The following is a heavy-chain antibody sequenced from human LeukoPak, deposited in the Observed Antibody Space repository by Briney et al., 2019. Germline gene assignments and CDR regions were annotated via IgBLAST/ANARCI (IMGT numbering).Heavy chain of an antibody. CDR2: IYYSGST. V-gene: IGHV4-59*06. Sequence: SVTLSLTCTVSGGSISNFYWSWIRQHPGKGLEWIGYIYYSGSTYYNPSLKSRVTISVDTSKNQFSLKLSSVTAADTAVYYCARHVLLTAPPEAHNWFDPWGQGTLVTASS. CDR3: ARHVLLTAPPEAHNWFDP. CDR1: GGSISNFY. J-gene: IGHJ5*02. D-gene: IGHD5-18*01.